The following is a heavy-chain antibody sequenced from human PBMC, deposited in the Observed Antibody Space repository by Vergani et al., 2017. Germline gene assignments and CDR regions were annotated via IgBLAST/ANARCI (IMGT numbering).Heavy chain of an antibody. CDR3: ARAGDFWSGYGYYMDV. Sequence: QVQLVQSGAEVKKPGASVKVSCKVSGYTLTELSMHWVRQAPGKGLEWMGGFDPEDGETIYAQKFQGRVTMTRNTSISTAYMELSSLRSEDTAVYYCARAGDFWSGYGYYMDVWGKGTTVTVSS. V-gene: IGHV1-24*01. CDR2: FDPEDGET. CDR1: GYTLTELS. J-gene: IGHJ6*03. D-gene: IGHD3-3*01.